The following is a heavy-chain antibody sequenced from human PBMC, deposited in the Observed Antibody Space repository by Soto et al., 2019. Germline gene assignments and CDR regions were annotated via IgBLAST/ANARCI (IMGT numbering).Heavy chain of an antibody. Sequence: SETLSLTCTVSGGSISSYYWSWIRQPPGKGLEWIGYIYYSGSTNYNPSLKSRVTISVDTSKNQFSLKLSSVTAADTAVYYCAISQDRGGRTTFIYWGQGTQVTVSS. CDR1: GGSISSYY. J-gene: IGHJ4*02. CDR2: IYYSGST. D-gene: IGHD3-16*01. CDR3: AISQDRGGRTTFIY. V-gene: IGHV4-59*01.